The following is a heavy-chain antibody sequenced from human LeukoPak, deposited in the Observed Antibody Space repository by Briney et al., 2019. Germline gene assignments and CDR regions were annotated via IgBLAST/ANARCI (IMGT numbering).Heavy chain of an antibody. D-gene: IGHD1-26*01. CDR1: GFTFSSYG. Sequence: GGSLRLSCAASGFTFSSYGMHWVRQAPGKGLEWVAVISYDGSNKYYADSVKGRFTISRDNSKNTLYLQMNSLRAEDTAVYYCASGRDQYYFDYWGQGTLVTVSS. CDR2: ISYDGSNK. CDR3: ASGRDQYYFDY. V-gene: IGHV3-30*03. J-gene: IGHJ4*02.